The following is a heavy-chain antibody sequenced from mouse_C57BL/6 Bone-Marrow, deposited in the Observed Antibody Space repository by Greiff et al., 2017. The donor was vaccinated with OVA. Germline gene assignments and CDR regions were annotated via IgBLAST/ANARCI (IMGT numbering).Heavy chain of an antibody. CDR2: IYPGDGDT. CDR1: GYAFSSSW. J-gene: IGHJ2*01. V-gene: IGHV1-82*01. D-gene: IGHD2-3*01. CDR3: ARHEDGYYASYFDY. Sequence: VQLQQSGPELVKPGASVKIFCKASGYAFSSSWMNWVKQRPGKGLEWIGRIYPGDGDTNYNGKFKGKATLTADKSSSTAYMQLSSLTSEDSAVYFCARHEDGYYASYFDYWGQGTTLTVSS.